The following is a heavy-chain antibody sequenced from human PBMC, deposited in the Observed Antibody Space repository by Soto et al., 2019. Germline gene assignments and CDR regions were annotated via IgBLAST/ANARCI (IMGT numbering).Heavy chain of an antibody. V-gene: IGHV5-51*01. J-gene: IGHJ4*02. CDR3: ARGRAIFGVVTTEYYFDY. CDR2: IYPGDSDT. D-gene: IGHD3-3*01. Sequence: GESLKISCKGSGYSFTSYWIGWVRQMPGKGLEWMGIIYPGDSDTRYSPSFQGQVTISADKSISTAYLQWSSLKASDTAMYYCARGRAIFGVVTTEYYFDYWGQGTLVTVSS. CDR1: GYSFTSYW.